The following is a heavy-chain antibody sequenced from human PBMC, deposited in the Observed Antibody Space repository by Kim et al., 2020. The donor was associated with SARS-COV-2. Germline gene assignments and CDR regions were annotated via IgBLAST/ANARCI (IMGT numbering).Heavy chain of an antibody. D-gene: IGHD3-10*01. CDR3: ARFEVSGP. CDR1: GGSISSSSYY. CDR2: IYYSAST. Sequence: SETLSLTCTVSGGSISSSSYYWGWIRQPPGKGLEWIGSIYYSASTYYNPSLKSRVTISVDTTKNQFSLKLSSVTAADTAVYYCARFEVSGPWGQGTLVTVSS. J-gene: IGHJ5*02. V-gene: IGHV4-39*01.